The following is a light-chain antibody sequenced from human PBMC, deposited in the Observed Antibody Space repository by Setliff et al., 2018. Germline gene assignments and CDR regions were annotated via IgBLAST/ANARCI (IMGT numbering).Light chain of an antibody. Sequence: QSALAQPASVSGSPGQSITISCTGTSSDVGVFNYVSWYQQHPGKAPKLMIYDVTSRPSGVSNRFSGSKSGNTASLTISGLQVEDEADYYCSSYKSDGTYVFGTGTKVT. CDR3: SSYKSDGTYV. CDR1: SSDVGVFNY. V-gene: IGLV2-14*03. CDR2: DVT. J-gene: IGLJ1*01.